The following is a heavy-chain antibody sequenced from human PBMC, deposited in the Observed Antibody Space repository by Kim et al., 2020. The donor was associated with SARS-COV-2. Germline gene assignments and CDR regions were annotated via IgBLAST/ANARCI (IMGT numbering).Heavy chain of an antibody. CDR2: IIPIFGTA. Sequence: SVKVSCKASGGTFSSYAISWVRQAPGQGLEWMGGIIPIFGTANYAQKFQGRVTITADESTSTAYMELSSLRSEDTAVYYCARSEGYSSGYYALLGYFDYWGQGTLVTVSS. CDR3: ARSEGYSSGYYALLGYFDY. V-gene: IGHV1-69*13. J-gene: IGHJ4*02. CDR1: GGTFSSYA. D-gene: IGHD3-22*01.